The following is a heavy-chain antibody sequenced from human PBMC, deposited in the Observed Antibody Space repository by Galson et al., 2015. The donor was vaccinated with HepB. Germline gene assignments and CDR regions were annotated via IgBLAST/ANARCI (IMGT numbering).Heavy chain of an antibody. CDR2: IYSGGIT. Sequence: SLRLSCAVSGFTVSTNFMTWVRQAPGKGLEWVSVIYSGGITYYADSVKGRFTISRDNSKNTLYLEVNSLRTDDTAVYYCARGPPDDGMDVWGQGTTVTVSS. CDR1: GFTVSTNF. J-gene: IGHJ6*02. V-gene: IGHV3-53*05. CDR3: ARGPPDDGMDV.